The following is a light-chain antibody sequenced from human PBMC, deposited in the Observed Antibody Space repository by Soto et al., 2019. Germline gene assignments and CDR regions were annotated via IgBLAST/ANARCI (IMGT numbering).Light chain of an antibody. V-gene: IGKV1-5*03. J-gene: IGKJ1*01. Sequence: DIQMTQSPSTLSASVGDRVSITCRASQSISSWLAWYQQKPGKAPIVVIYKASTLESGVPSRFSGSGSGTEFTLTITSLQPDDIATYYCQQYYNYPWTLGKGTKVDIK. CDR2: KAS. CDR1: QSISSW. CDR3: QQYYNYPWT.